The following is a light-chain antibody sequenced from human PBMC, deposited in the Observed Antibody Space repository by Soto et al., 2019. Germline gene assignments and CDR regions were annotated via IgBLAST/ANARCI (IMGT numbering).Light chain of an antibody. CDR1: QSVSSSY. Sequence: EIVLTQSPGTLSLSPGARATLSCRAGQSVSSSYLAWYQQKPGQAPRLLIYGASSRATGIPDRFSGSGSGTDFTLTITRLEPEAFAVYYCQHYRTSFGGGTKVEIK. J-gene: IGKJ4*01. CDR3: QHYRTS. CDR2: GAS. V-gene: IGKV3-20*01.